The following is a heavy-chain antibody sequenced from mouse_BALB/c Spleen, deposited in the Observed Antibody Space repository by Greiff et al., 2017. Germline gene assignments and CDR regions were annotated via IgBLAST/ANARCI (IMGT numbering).Heavy chain of an antibody. J-gene: IGHJ3*01. CDR3: ARGAGFAY. V-gene: IGHV1-87*01. CDR2: IYPGDGDT. Sequence: QVQLQQSGAELARPGASVKLSCKASGYTFTSYWMQWVKQRPGQGLEWIGAIYPGDGDTRYTQKFKGKATLTADKSSSTAYMQLSSLASEDSAVYYCARGAGFAYWGQGTLVTVSA. CDR1: GYTFTSYW.